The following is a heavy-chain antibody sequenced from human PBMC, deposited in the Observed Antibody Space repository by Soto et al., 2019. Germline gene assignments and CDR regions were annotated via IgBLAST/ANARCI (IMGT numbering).Heavy chain of an antibody. Sequence: ASVKVSCKASGYSFTSYPMHWVRQAPGQGLEWMGWINNGNGNTKTSQKFQGRVTITRDTSASTAYMELSSLRSEDTAVYYCARGITLPTPLDYWGQGTLVTVSS. V-gene: IGHV1-3*04. CDR1: GYSFTSYP. CDR3: ARGITLPTPLDY. CDR2: INNGNGNT. D-gene: IGHD1-20*01. J-gene: IGHJ4*02.